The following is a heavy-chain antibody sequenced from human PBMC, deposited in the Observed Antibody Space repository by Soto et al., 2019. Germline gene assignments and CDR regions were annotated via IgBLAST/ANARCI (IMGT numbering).Heavy chain of an antibody. CDR1: GFTFSSYS. J-gene: IGHJ4*02. CDR2: ISSSSSYI. V-gene: IGHV3-21*01. Sequence: EVQLVESGGGLVKPGGSLRLSCAASGFTFSSYSMNWVRQAPGKGLEWVSSISSSSSYIYYADSVKGRFTIFRDNAKNSLHLQMNRLSAEDTAVYYCARVEDSSGWLYFDYWGQGTLVTVSS. D-gene: IGHD6-19*01. CDR3: ARVEDSSGWLYFDY.